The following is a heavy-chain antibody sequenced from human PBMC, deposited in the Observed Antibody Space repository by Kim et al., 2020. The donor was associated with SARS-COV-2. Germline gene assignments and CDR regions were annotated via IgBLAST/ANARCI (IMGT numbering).Heavy chain of an antibody. CDR3: ASLVRFLEWPSGYRYFDY. Sequence: SETLSLTCTVSGGSISSSSYYWGWIRQPPGKGLEWIGSIYYSGSTYYNPSLKSRVTISVDTSKNQFSLKLSSVTAADTAVYYCASLVRFLEWPSGYRYFDYWGQGTLVTVSS. D-gene: IGHD3-3*01. V-gene: IGHV4-39*07. CDR1: GGSISSSSYY. CDR2: IYYSGST. J-gene: IGHJ4*02.